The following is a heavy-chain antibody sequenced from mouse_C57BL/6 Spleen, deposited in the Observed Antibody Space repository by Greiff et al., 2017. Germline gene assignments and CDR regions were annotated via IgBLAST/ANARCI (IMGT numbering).Heavy chain of an antibody. V-gene: IGHV1-4*01. CDR2: INPSSGYT. Sequence: VQLQQSGAELARPGASVKMSCKASGYTFTSYTMHWVKQRPGQGLEWIGYINPSSGYTKYNQKFKDKATLTADKSSSTAYMQLSSLTSEDSAVYYCARSHGYYWYFDVWGTGTTVTVSS. D-gene: IGHD2-2*01. CDR3: ARSHGYYWYFDV. CDR1: GYTFTSYT. J-gene: IGHJ1*03.